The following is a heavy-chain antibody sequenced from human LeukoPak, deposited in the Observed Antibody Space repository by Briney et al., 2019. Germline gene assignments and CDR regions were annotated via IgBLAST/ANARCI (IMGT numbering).Heavy chain of an antibody. CDR2: IYPGDSDT. CDR3: ARQQTYYDILTGYSRYYFDY. J-gene: IGHJ4*02. Sequence: PGESLKISCKGSGYSFTSYWIGWVRQMPGKGLEWMGIIYPGDSDTRYSPSFQGQVTISADKSISTAYLQWSSLKASDTAMYYCARQQTYYDILTGYSRYYFDYWGQGTLVTVSS. CDR1: GYSFTSYW. V-gene: IGHV5-51*01. D-gene: IGHD3-9*01.